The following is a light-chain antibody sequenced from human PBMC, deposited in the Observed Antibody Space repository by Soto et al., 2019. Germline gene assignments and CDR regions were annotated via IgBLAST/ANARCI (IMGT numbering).Light chain of an antibody. CDR1: QSISSY. Sequence: EIVLTQSPATLSLSPGGGATLSCRASQSISSYLAWYQQKPGQAPRLLIYDVSNRASGIPARFSGSGSGTDFTLTISNVEPEDIAVYFCQQRSSWPLTYTFGQGTKLEI. V-gene: IGKV3-11*01. CDR3: QQRSSWPLTYT. CDR2: DVS. J-gene: IGKJ2*01.